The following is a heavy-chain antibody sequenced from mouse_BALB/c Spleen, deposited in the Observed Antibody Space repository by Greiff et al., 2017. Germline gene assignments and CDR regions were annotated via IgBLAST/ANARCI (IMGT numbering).Heavy chain of an antibody. CDR2: IYPGNSDT. V-gene: IGHV1-87*01. J-gene: IGHJ3*01. Sequence: QVQLQQSGTVLARPGASVKMSCKASGYSFTSYWMHWVKQRPGQGLEWIGAIYPGNSDTSYNQKFKDKATLTADKSSSTAYMQLSSLTSEDSAVYYCARNPDYYGSSYPFAYWGQGTLVTVSA. D-gene: IGHD1-1*01. CDR3: ARNPDYYGSSYPFAY. CDR1: GYSFTSYW.